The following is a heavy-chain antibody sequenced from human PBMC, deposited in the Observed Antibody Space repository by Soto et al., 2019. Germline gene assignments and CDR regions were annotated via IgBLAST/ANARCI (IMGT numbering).Heavy chain of an antibody. V-gene: IGHV1-18*01. D-gene: IGHD3-22*01. CDR1: GYTFTSYG. CDR3: ARDESLEDYYDSSGYQPLDY. J-gene: IGHJ4*02. CDR2: ISAYNGNT. Sequence: QVQLVQSGAEVKKPGASVKVSCKASGYTFTSYGISWVRQAPGQGLEWMGWISAYNGNTNYAQKLQGRVTMTTDTSPSTAYMELRSLRSDDTAVYYCARDESLEDYYDSSGYQPLDYWGQGTLVTVSS.